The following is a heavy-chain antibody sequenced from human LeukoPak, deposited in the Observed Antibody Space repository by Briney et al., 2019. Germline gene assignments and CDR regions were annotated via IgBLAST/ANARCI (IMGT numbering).Heavy chain of an antibody. CDR1: GYTFTSYG. CDR3: ARDRSLAYCGGDCYQRVHNWFDP. D-gene: IGHD2-21*02. J-gene: IGHJ5*02. CDR2: ISAYNGNT. Sequence: GASVKVSCKASGYTFTSYGISWVRQAPGQGLEWMGWISAYNGNTNYAQKLQGRVTMTTDTSTSTAYMELRSLRSDDTAVYYCARDRSLAYCGGDCYQRVHNWFDPWGQGTLVTVSS. V-gene: IGHV1-18*01.